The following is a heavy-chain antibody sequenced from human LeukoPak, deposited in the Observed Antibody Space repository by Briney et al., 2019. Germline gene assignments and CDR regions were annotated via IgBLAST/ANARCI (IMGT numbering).Heavy chain of an antibody. Sequence: GGSLRLSCAASGFTFSSYSMNWVRQAPGKGLEWVSSISSSSSYIYYADSVKGRFTISRDNAKNSLYLQVNSLRAEDTAVYYCARVYCSSTSCSGFDYWGQGTLVTVSS. CDR3: ARVYCSSTSCSGFDY. D-gene: IGHD2-2*01. CDR2: ISSSSSYI. J-gene: IGHJ4*02. CDR1: GFTFSSYS. V-gene: IGHV3-21*01.